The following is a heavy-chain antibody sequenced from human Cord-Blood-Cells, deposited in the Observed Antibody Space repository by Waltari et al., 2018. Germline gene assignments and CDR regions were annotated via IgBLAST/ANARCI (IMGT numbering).Heavy chain of an antibody. V-gene: IGHV4-34*01. D-gene: IGHD3-22*01. CDR2: INHSEST. CDR3: ARRERYYDSSGYYFDY. Sequence: QMQLQQWGAGLLKPSETLSLTCAVYGGSFSGYYWSWIRQPPGKGLEWIGEINHSESTNYNPSLKSRVTISVDTSKNQFSLKLSSVTAADTAVYYCARRERYYDSSGYYFDYWGQGTLVTVSS. CDR1: GGSFSGYY. J-gene: IGHJ4*02.